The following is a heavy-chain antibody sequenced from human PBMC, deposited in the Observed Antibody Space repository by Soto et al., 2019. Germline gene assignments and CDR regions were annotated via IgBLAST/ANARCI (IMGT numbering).Heavy chain of an antibody. J-gene: IGHJ4*02. V-gene: IGHV3-7*01. Sequence: GGALRVSCAASGFIFSPYSMTWVRQAPGKGLEWVANIKQDGGEKYYVASVKGRFTISRDNAKNSLYLQMNSLRAEDTAVYYCAREGSIAAARRFDYWGQGTLVTVSS. CDR1: GFIFSPYS. D-gene: IGHD6-13*01. CDR2: IKQDGGEK. CDR3: AREGSIAAARRFDY.